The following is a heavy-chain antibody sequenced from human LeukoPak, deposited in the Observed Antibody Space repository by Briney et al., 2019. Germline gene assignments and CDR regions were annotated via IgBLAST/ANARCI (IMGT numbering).Heavy chain of an antibody. CDR1: GYTFTSYG. CDR3: SRVGYGTGSRTRYFDY. V-gene: IGHV1-18*01. CDR2: ISAYNGNT. J-gene: IGHJ4*02. D-gene: IGHD3-10*01. Sequence: ASVKVSCKASGYTFTSYGISWVRQAPGQGLEWMGWISAYNGNTNYAQKLQGRVTMTTDTSTSTAYTELRSLRSEDTSVYYCSRVGYGTGSRTRYFDYWGQGTLVTVSS.